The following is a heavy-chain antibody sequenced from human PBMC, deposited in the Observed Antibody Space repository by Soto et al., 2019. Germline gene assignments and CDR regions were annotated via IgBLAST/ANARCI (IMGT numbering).Heavy chain of an antibody. CDR1: GYTFTSHY. CDR2: INPSGGST. CDR3: AGSGCGGDCSLDY. V-gene: IGHV1-46*01. D-gene: IGHD2-21*02. Sequence: QVQVVQSGAEVKNPGASVKVSCKASGYTFTSHYIHWVRQAPGQGPEWMGIINPSGGSTTYAQKFQGRVTMTRDTSTSTVYMELSSLRSEDTAVYYCAGSGCGGDCSLDYWGQGTLVTVSS. J-gene: IGHJ4*02.